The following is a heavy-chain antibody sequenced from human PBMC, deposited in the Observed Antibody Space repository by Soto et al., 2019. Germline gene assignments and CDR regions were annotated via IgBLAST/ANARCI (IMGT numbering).Heavy chain of an antibody. V-gene: IGHV2-5*02. CDR2: IYWDDDK. J-gene: IGHJ5*02. D-gene: IGHD4-17*01. Sequence: QITLKESGPTLVKPTQTLTLTCTFSGFSLTTSGVGVGWIRQPPGTALEWLALIYWDDDKRYSPSLKSRLTINKDTSKNQVVLTITNMDPADTATYFFAHRTTTVTWWFDPWGPGTLVTVSS. CDR3: AHRTTTVTWWFDP. CDR1: GFSLTTSGVG.